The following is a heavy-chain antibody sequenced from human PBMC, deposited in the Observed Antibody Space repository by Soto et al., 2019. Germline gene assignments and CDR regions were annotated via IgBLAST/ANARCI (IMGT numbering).Heavy chain of an antibody. Sequence: ASVKVSCKASGYTFTGYYMHWVRQAPGQGLEWMGWINPNSGGTNYAQKFQGRATMTRDTSISTAYMELSRLRSDDTAVYYCARDTYYYDSSGYYHYYYGMDVWGQGTTVTVSS. CDR3: ARDTYYYDSSGYYHYYYGMDV. CDR2: INPNSGGT. V-gene: IGHV1-2*02. D-gene: IGHD3-22*01. CDR1: GYTFTGYY. J-gene: IGHJ6*02.